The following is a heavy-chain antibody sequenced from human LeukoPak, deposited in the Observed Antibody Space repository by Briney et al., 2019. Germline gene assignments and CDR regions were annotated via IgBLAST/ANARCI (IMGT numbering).Heavy chain of an antibody. V-gene: IGHV3-30*03. CDR3: ARGNNWNDGNWFDP. D-gene: IGHD1-20*01. CDR1: GFTFSSYG. J-gene: IGHJ5*02. CDR2: IEYDGSNK. Sequence: GRSLRLSCAASGFTFSSYGMHWVRQAPGKGLEWVAVIEYDGSNKYYADSVKGRFTISRDNSKNTLYLQMNSLRSDDTAVYYCARGNNWNDGNWFDPWGQGTLVTVSS.